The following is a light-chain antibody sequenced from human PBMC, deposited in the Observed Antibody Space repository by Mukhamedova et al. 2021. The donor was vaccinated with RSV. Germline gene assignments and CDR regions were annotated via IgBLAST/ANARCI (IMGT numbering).Light chain of an antibody. V-gene: IGKV3-11*01. Sequence: QSVSSSLAWFQQKPGQAPRLLIYDASYRATGIPARFSGSGSGTDFTLTISSLEPEDFVVYYCQQNDNWPITFGQGTRLEIK. CDR2: DAS. CDR3: QQNDNWPIT. J-gene: IGKJ5*01. CDR1: QSVSSS.